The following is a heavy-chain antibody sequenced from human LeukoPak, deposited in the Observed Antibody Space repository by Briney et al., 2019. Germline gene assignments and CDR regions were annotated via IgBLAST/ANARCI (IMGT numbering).Heavy chain of an antibody. CDR3: ARGRKRGAAAGPVFDY. CDR1: GESFSGYY. CDR2: INHSGST. J-gene: IGHJ4*02. V-gene: IGHV4-34*01. D-gene: IGHD6-13*01. Sequence: NSSETLSLACAVYGESFSGYYWSWIRQPPGRGLEWIGEINHSGSTNYNPSLKSRVTISVDTSKNQFSLKLSSVTAADTAVYSCARGRKRGAAAGPVFDYWGQGTLVTVSS.